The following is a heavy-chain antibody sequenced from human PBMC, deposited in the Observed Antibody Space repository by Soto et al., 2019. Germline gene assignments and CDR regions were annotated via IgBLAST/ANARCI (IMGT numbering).Heavy chain of an antibody. D-gene: IGHD2-2*01. CDR3: ALRYCSRTTCPPLNSYFYMDV. CDR2: ISGSGGTT. CDR1: GFTFSNYA. Sequence: GGSLRLSCAASGFTFSNYAMTWVRQAPGKGLEWVSCISGSGGTTFYAGFVKGRFAISRDNSKNTLYLQMNSLRAEDTAVYYFALRYCSRTTCPPLNSYFYMDVWGKGTTVTVSS. V-gene: IGHV3-23*01. J-gene: IGHJ6*03.